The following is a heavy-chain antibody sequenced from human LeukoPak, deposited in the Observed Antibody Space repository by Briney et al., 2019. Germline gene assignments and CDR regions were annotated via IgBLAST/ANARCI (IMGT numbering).Heavy chain of an antibody. CDR3: ARDWGDICSSTSCHNKDFDY. CDR2: INPSGGST. Sequence: ASVKVSCKASGYTFTSYYMHWVRQAPGQGLEWTGLINPSGGSTSYAQKFQGRVTMTRDTSTSTVYVELSSLRSEDTAVYYCARDWGDICSSTSCHNKDFDYWGQGTLVTVSS. CDR1: GYTFTSYY. V-gene: IGHV1-46*01. J-gene: IGHJ4*02. D-gene: IGHD2-2*02.